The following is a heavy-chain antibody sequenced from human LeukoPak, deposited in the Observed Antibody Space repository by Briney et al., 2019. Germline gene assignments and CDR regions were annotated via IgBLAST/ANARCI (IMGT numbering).Heavy chain of an antibody. CDR2: IYYSGST. Sequence: SETLSLTCAVYGGSFSGYYWSWIRQPPGKGLEWIGSIYYSGSTYYNPSLKSRVPISVDTSKNQFSLKLSSVTAADTAVYYCARATGSTSLSLGYWGQGTLVTVSS. D-gene: IGHD2-2*01. CDR1: GGSFSGYY. V-gene: IGHV4-34*01. CDR3: ARATGSTSLSLGY. J-gene: IGHJ4*02.